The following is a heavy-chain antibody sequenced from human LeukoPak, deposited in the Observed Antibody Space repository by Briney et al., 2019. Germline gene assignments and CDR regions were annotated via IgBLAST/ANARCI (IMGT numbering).Heavy chain of an antibody. Sequence: HTGRSLRLSCAASGFTLSSYAMHWVRQAPGKGLEWVAVISYDGSNKYYADSVKGRFTISRDNSKNTLYLQMNSLRAEDTAVYYCARGLYRYCSTSCCYHPQDYCGQGTLVTVSS. J-gene: IGHJ4*02. CDR1: GFTLSSYA. CDR2: ISYDGSNK. CDR3: ARGLYRYCSTSCCYHPQDY. V-gene: IGHV3-30*01. D-gene: IGHD2-2*01.